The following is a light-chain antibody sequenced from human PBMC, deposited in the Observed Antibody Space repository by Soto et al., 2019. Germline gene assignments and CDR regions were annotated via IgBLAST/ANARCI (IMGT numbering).Light chain of an antibody. CDR1: VGPYNY. V-gene: IGLV2-14*01. CDR2: EAT. J-gene: IGLJ1*01. CDR3: TSFTTNDNGL. Sequence: QSVLTQPASVSGSPGQSITISCTDVGPYNYVSWYQHYPGKAPKLIIYEATLRPSEVSHRFSGSKSGNTASLTISGLRDEAEADYYCTSFTTNDNGLFGTGTKVTVL.